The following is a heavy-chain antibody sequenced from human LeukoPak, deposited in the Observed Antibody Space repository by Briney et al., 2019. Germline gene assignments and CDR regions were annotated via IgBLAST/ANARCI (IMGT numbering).Heavy chain of an antibody. Sequence: PSETLSLTGTVSGGSISSGGYYWSWIRQHPGKGLEWIGYIYYSGSTYYNPSLKSRVTISVDTSKNQFSLKLSSVTAADTAVYYCARDNYDSSGRAGLDWGQGTLVTVSS. CDR1: GGSISSGGYY. V-gene: IGHV4-31*03. D-gene: IGHD3-22*01. J-gene: IGHJ4*02. CDR3: ARDNYDSSGRAGLD. CDR2: IYYSGST.